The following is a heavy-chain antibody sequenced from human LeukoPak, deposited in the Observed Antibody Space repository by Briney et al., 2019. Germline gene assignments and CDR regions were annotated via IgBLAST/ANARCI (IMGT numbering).Heavy chain of an antibody. J-gene: IGHJ6*02. CDR3: ASRYCSGGRCDSSYYYYYGMDV. Sequence: SVTVSCKASGGTLNSFAISWVRQAPGQGLEWMGGIIPIFGTANYAQKFQGGVTLTADESTNTAYMELSSLRSEDTAVYYCASRYCSGGRCDSSYYYYYGMDVWGQGTTVTVSS. V-gene: IGHV1-69*13. D-gene: IGHD2-15*01. CDR2: IIPIFGTA. CDR1: GGTLNSFA.